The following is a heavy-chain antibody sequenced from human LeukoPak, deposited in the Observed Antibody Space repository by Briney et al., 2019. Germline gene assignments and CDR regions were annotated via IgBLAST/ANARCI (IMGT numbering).Heavy chain of an antibody. CDR3: ARSGHRRYYYASGPDY. J-gene: IGHJ4*02. CDR2: ISAYNGHT. V-gene: IGHV1-18*01. CDR1: GYTFSNYG. Sequence: ASVKVSCKASGYTFSNYGITWVRQAPGQGLEWMGWISAYNGHTNCAQKYQGRVTMTKDTSTSTVYMELRSLRSDDTAVYYCARSGHRRYYYASGPDYWGQGTLVTVSS. D-gene: IGHD3-10*01.